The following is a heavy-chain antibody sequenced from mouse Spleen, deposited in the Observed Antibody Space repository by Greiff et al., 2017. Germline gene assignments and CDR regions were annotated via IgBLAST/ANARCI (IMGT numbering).Heavy chain of an antibody. J-gene: IGHJ3*01. V-gene: IGHV3-6*01. CDR1: GYSFTSGYY. Sequence: EVKLMESGPGLVKPSQSLSLTCSVTGYSFTSGYYWNWIRQFPGNKLEWMGYISYDGSNNYNPSLKNRISITRDTSKNQFFLKLNSVTTEDTATYYCAQSGEGSHWGQGTLVTVSA. CDR2: ISYDGSN. CDR3: AQSGEGSH. D-gene: IGHD4-1*01.